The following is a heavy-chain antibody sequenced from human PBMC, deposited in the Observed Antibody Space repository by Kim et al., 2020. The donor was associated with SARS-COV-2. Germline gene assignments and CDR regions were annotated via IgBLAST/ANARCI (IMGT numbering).Heavy chain of an antibody. CDR3: AKCGRRGFSNHY. CDR2: IYYSGTT. D-gene: IGHD5-12*01. J-gene: IGHJ4*02. V-gene: IGHV4-59*08. Sequence: SETLSLTCSVSGASITSYWWSWIRQPPGKGLEWIGYIYYSGTTNYSPSLKSRVTMSVDTSKNQFSLQLSSVTATDTAVYYCAKCGRRGFSNHYWGQGILV. CDR1: GASITSYW.